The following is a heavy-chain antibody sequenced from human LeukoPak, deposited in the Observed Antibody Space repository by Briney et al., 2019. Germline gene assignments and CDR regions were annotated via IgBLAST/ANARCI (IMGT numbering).Heavy chain of an antibody. CDR2: INPKSGDT. CDR3: ARSTLGI. J-gene: IGHJ4*02. V-gene: IGHV1-2*02. CDR1: GYTFNGYY. D-gene: IGHD7-27*01. Sequence: GAAVKVSCKTSGYTFNGYYLHWLRQAPGQGLEWMGWINPKSGDTSYTQKFQGRVTLTRDTSISTAYMDLSSLRSDDTAVYYCARSTLGIWGQGTLVTVSS.